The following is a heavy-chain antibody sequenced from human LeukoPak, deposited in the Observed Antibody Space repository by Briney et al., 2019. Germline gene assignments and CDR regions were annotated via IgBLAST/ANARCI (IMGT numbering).Heavy chain of an antibody. V-gene: IGHV1-69*13. CDR3: ARLPRPKYYYGSGSYFT. CDR1: GGTFSSYA. D-gene: IGHD3-10*01. J-gene: IGHJ5*02. Sequence: ASVKVSCKASGGTFSSYAISWVRQAPGQGLEWMGGIIPIFGTANYAQKFQGRVTITADESTSTAYMELSSLRSEDTAVYYCARLPRPKYYYGSGSYFTWGQGTLVTVSS. CDR2: IIPIFGTA.